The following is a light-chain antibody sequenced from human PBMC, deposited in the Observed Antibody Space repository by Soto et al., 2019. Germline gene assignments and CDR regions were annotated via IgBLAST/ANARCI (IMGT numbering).Light chain of an antibody. V-gene: IGLV7-46*01. Sequence: QAVVTQEPSLTVSTGRTVTLTCGSSTGPVTNGHFPYWFQQKPGQAPRPLIYDTDNKHSWTPARFSASLLGDKAALTLSGALPEDEADYYCLLSYTGRLYVFGPGTKVTVL. CDR1: TGPVTNGHF. J-gene: IGLJ1*01. CDR2: DTD. CDR3: LLSYTGRLYV.